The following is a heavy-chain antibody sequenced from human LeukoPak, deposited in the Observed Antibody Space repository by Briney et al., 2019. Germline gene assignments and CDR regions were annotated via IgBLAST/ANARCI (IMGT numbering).Heavy chain of an antibody. CDR3: ARVLRAASWRSYDY. V-gene: IGHV4-61*01. CDR2: IYYNGDT. J-gene: IGHJ4*02. D-gene: IGHD5-18*01. Sequence: SETLSLTCTVSGGSVSNSLYYWSWIRQPPGKRLEWIGYIYYNGDTNYNPSLKSRVIISIDTSSNQFSLRLNSITAADTAVYYCARVLRAASWRSYDYWGQGSLVTVSS. CDR1: GGSVSNSLYY.